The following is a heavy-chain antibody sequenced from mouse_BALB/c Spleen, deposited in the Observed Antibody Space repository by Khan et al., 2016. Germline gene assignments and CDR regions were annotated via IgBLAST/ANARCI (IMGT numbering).Heavy chain of an antibody. J-gene: IGHJ2*01. CDR3: SRGYFYGSSPHDY. CDR1: CYTFISYT. Sequence: QVQLQQSAAELARPGASVKMSCKASCYTFISYTMHWVKQRPGQGLEWIGYINPSSGYTEYNQKFKDKTTLTADKSSSTANMQLSSLTSEDSAVYYCSRGYFYGSSPHDYWGPGTTLTVSS. V-gene: IGHV1-4*02. D-gene: IGHD1-1*01. CDR2: INPSSGYT.